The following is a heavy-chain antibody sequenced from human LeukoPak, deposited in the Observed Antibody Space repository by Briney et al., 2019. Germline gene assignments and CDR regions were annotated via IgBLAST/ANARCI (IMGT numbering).Heavy chain of an antibody. D-gene: IGHD4-17*01. V-gene: IGHV3-30*18. Sequence: GRSLRLSCAASGFTFSSYGMHWVRQAPGKGLEWVAVISYDGSNKYYADSVKGRFTISRDNSKNTLYLQMNSLRAEDTAVYYCAKGLNTFDYGDYDPFQHWGQGTLVTVSS. CDR1: GFTFSSYG. CDR2: ISYDGSNK. J-gene: IGHJ1*01. CDR3: AKGLNTFDYGDYDPFQH.